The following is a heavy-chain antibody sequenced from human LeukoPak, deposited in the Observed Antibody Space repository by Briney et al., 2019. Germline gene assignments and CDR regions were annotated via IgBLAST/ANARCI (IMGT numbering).Heavy chain of an antibody. J-gene: IGHJ5*02. CDR1: GGSFSGYY. D-gene: IGHD3-3*01. CDR2: INHSGST. CDR3: ARGGARSLRFSWFDP. V-gene: IGHV4-34*01. Sequence: PSETLSLTCAVYGGSFSGYYWSWIRQPPGKGLEWIGEINHSGSTNYNPSLKSRVTMSVDTSKNQFSLKVSSVTAADTAVYYCARGGARSLRFSWFDPWGQGTLVTVSS.